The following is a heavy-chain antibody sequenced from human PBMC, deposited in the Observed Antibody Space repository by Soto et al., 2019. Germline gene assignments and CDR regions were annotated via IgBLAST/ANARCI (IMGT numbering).Heavy chain of an antibody. CDR1: GYTLTELS. Sequence: ASVKVSCKVSGYTLTELSMHWVRQAPGKGLEWMGGFDPEDGETIYAQKFQGRVTMTEDTSTDTAYMELSSLRSEGTAVYYCATARRVADFWSGYYYFDYWGQGTLVTVSS. CDR3: ATARRVADFWSGYYYFDY. V-gene: IGHV1-24*01. J-gene: IGHJ4*02. D-gene: IGHD3-3*01. CDR2: FDPEDGET.